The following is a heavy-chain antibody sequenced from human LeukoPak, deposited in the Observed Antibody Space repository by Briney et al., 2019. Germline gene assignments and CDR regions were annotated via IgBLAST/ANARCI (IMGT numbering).Heavy chain of an antibody. CDR3: AELGITMIGGV. V-gene: IGHV3-48*03. J-gene: IGHJ6*04. CDR2: IGPSGTAI. D-gene: IGHD3-10*02. CDR1: GFTFSSYA. Sequence: GRSLRLSCAASGFTFSSYAMNWVRQAPGRGMEWVSYIGPSGTAINYADSVKGRFTISRDHAKHSLYLQMNSQRAEHPAVSYCAELGITMIGGVWGKGTTVTISS.